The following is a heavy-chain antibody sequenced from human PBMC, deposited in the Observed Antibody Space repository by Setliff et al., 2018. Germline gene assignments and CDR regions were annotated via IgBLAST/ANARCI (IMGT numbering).Heavy chain of an antibody. Sequence: LSLTCTVSGGSISSGGYYWSWIRQHPGKGLEWIGYIYYSGSTYYNPSLKSRVTISVDTSKNQFSLKLSPVTAADTAVYYCAREAGYYDSSGPVGVPYYYYMDVWGKGTTVTVSS. CDR2: IYYSGST. V-gene: IGHV4-31*03. D-gene: IGHD3-22*01. J-gene: IGHJ6*03. CDR3: AREAGYYDSSGPVGVPYYYYMDV. CDR1: GGSISSGGYY.